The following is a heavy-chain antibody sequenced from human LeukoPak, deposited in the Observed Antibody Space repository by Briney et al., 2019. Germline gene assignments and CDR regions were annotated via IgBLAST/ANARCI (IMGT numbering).Heavy chain of an antibody. Sequence: GGSLRLSCAASGFTFSSYGMHWVRQAPGKGLEWVAVIWYDGSNKYYADSVKGRFTISRDNSKNTLYLQMDSPRAEDTAVYYCASTTGNPFGGYWGQGTLVTVSS. J-gene: IGHJ4*02. V-gene: IGHV3-33*01. CDR3: ASTTGNPFGGY. D-gene: IGHD1-1*01. CDR2: IWYDGSNK. CDR1: GFTFSSYG.